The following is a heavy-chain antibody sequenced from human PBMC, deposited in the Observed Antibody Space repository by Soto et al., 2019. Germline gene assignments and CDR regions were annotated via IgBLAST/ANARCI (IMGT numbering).Heavy chain of an antibody. CDR1: GFTFRSYA. D-gene: IGHD3-22*01. Sequence: GGSLRLSCAASGFTFRSYAMSWVRQAPGKGLEWVSSITSSSGHIYYADSVKGRFTISRDNAKNSLYLHMSSLRAEDAAIYYCARIFSVVVYGSDHWGQGTMVTVSS. CDR2: ITSSSGHI. V-gene: IGHV3-21*04. CDR3: ARIFSVVVYGSDH. J-gene: IGHJ5*02.